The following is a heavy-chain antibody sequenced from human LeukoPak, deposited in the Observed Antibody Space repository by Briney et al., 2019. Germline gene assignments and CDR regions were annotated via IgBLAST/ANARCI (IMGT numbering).Heavy chain of an antibody. J-gene: IGHJ6*02. Sequence: GGSLRLSCAASGFTFSSYGMHWVRQAPGKGLEWVAVIWYDGSNKCYADSVKGRFTISRDNSKNTLYLQMNSLRAEDTAVYYCARLPDPYKNVNCGGDCYSGYYYYYGMDVWGQGTTVTVSS. CDR1: GFTFSSYG. CDR3: ARLPDPYKNVNCGGDCYSGYYYYYGMDV. D-gene: IGHD2-21*02. CDR2: IWYDGSNK. V-gene: IGHV3-33*01.